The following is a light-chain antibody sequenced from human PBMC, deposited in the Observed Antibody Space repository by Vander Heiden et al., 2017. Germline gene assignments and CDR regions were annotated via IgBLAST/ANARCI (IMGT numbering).Light chain of an antibody. Sequence: DIQMTQSPSTLSASVGDRVTVTCRASQRISSWLAWYQKKPGEAPKLLICKASTLESGVPSRFSGSGSGTEFTLTISGLQPDDFAAYYCHQYNSYSRTFGQGTKVEIK. CDR3: HQYNSYSRT. CDR1: QRISSW. V-gene: IGKV1-5*03. CDR2: KAS. J-gene: IGKJ1*01.